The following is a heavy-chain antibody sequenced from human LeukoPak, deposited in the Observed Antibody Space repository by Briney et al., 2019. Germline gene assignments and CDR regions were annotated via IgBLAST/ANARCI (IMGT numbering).Heavy chain of an antibody. CDR3: AREPGVNYFDY. D-gene: IGHD2-2*01. CDR1: GFTFSSYS. J-gene: IGHJ4*02. Sequence: GGSLRLSCAASGFTFSSYSMNWVRQAPGKGLEWVSSISSSSSYIYYADSVKGRFTVSRDNAKNSLYLQMNSLRAEDTAVYYCAREPGVNYFDYWGQGTLVTVSS. CDR2: ISSSSSYI. V-gene: IGHV3-21*01.